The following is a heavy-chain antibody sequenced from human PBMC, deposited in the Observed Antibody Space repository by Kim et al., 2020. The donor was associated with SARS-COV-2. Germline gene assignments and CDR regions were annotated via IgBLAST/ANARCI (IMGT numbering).Heavy chain of an antibody. CDR3: ARGVRLEIYYYYYMDV. CDR2: ISSSSSSYI. J-gene: IGHJ6*03. CDR1: GFTFSSYS. D-gene: IGHD1-1*01. V-gene: IGHV3-21*01. Sequence: GGSLRLSCAASGFTFSSYSMNWVRQAPGKGLEWVSSISSSSSSYIYYADSVKGRFTISRDNAKNSLYLQMNSLRAEDTAVYYCARGVRLEIYYYYYMDVWGKGTTVTVSS.